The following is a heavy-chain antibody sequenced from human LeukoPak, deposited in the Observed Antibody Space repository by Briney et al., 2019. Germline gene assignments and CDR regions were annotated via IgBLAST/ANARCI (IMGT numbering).Heavy chain of an antibody. V-gene: IGHV3-33*06. Sequence: GGSLRLSCGASGFTFSSYAMHWVRQAPGKGLEWVAVVSYDGSTKYYADSVKGRFTISRANSKNTVYLQMNSLRAEDTAVYYCAKRGRTWDLESWGQGTLLTVSS. CDR3: AKRGRTWDLES. CDR2: VSYDGSTK. D-gene: IGHD3-16*01. CDR1: GFTFSSYA. J-gene: IGHJ4*02.